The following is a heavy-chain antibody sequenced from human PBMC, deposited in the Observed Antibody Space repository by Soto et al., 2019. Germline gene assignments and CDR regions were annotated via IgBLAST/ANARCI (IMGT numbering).Heavy chain of an antibody. D-gene: IGHD3-22*01. CDR2: IYWDDDK. CDR1: GFSLSTSGVG. CDR3: AHAPGAYYDSSGYYYTVEYFQH. J-gene: IGHJ1*01. V-gene: IGHV2-5*02. Sequence: SGPTLVNPTQTLTLTCTFSGFSLSTSGVGVGWIRQPPGKALEWRALIYWDDDKRYSPSLKSRLTITKDTSKNQVVLTMTNMDPVDTATYYCAHAPGAYYDSSGYYYTVEYFQHWGQGTLVTVSS.